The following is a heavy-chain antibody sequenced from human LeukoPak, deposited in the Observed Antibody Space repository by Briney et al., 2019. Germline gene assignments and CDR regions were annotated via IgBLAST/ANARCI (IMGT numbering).Heavy chain of an antibody. CDR2: INTNSGGT. D-gene: IGHD2-15*01. Sequence: ASVTVSCKASGYTFTVYYMHWVRQAPGQGREWMGWINTNSGGTKYAQKFQGRVTMTRDTSISTAYMELSRLRSDDTAVYYCARVAPIYDYCSGGSCYTAYYYYYMDVWGKGTTVTVSS. CDR3: ARVAPIYDYCSGGSCYTAYYYYYMDV. V-gene: IGHV1-2*02. J-gene: IGHJ6*03. CDR1: GYTFTVYY.